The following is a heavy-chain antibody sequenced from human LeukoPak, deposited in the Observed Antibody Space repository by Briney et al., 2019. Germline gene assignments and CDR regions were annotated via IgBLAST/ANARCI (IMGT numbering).Heavy chain of an antibody. CDR2: ISSSGSTI. CDR3: AELGITMIGGV. Sequence: GGSLRLSCAASGFTFSTYEMNWVRQAPGKGLEWVSYISSSGSTIYYADSVKGRFTISRDNAKNSLYLQMNSLRAEDTAVYYCAELGITMIGGVWGKGTTVTISS. CDR1: GFTFSTYE. V-gene: IGHV3-48*03. J-gene: IGHJ6*04. D-gene: IGHD3-10*02.